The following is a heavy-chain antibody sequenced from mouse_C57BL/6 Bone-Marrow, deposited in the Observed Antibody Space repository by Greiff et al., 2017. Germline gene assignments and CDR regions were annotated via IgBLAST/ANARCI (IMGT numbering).Heavy chain of an antibody. D-gene: IGHD2-4*01. CDR2: IYPGDGDT. CDR3: AIVYDYGGEGYYYAMDY. V-gene: IGHV1-82*01. Sequence: QVQLQQSGPELVKPGASVKISCKASGYAFSSSWMNWVKQRPGKGLEWIGRIYPGDGDTNYNGKFKGKATLTVDKSSSTAYMQLSSLTSADSAVYFCAIVYDYGGEGYYYAMDYWGQGTSVTVSS. J-gene: IGHJ4*01. CDR1: GYAFSSSW.